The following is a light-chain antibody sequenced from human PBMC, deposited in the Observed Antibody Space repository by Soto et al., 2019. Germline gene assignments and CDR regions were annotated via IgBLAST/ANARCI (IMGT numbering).Light chain of an antibody. CDR1: QSVRRF. J-gene: IGKJ2*01. CDR2: DAS. CDR3: QQRSNWPGT. V-gene: IGKV3-11*01. Sequence: EIVLTQSPATLSLSPGERATLSCRASQSVRRFLAWYQQKAGQAPRLLIYDASNRATGIPARFSGSGSGTDFTLTISSLEPEDFAVYYCQQRSNWPGTFGQGPSWRSN.